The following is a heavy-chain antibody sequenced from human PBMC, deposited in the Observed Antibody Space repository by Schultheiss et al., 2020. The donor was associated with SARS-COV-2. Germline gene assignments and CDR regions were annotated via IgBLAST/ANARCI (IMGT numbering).Heavy chain of an antibody. D-gene: IGHD6-6*01. CDR3: ARAGGSSSAFDY. V-gene: IGHV3-21*05. J-gene: IGHJ4*02. CDR1: GFTFRSYS. Sequence: GGSLRLSCAASGFTFRSYSMNWVRQAPGKGLEWVSYISSSSSYTNYADSVKGRFTISRDNAKNSLYLQMNSLRAEDTAVYYCARAGGSSSAFDYWGQGTLVTVSS. CDR2: ISSSSSYT.